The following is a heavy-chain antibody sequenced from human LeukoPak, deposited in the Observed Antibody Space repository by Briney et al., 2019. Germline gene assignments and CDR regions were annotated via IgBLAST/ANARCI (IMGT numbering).Heavy chain of an antibody. J-gene: IGHJ4*02. V-gene: IGHV3-15*05. CDR2: IKSKNDGGTT. D-gene: IGHD1-1*01. CDR3: VGRPWNFDY. CDR1: GFNFNHAR. Sequence: GGSLKLSCAASGFNFNHARMTWVRQAPGKGLEWVGRIKSKNDGGTTDFAAPVKGRFTISRDDSKRMMFLEMNGLKTEDTAVYYCVGRPWNFDYWGQGTLVTVSS.